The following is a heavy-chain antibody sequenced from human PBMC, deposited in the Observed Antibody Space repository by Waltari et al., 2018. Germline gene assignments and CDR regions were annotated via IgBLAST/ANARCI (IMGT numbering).Heavy chain of an antibody. CDR2: ISYNGRNT. Sequence: QVQLVESGGGVVQPGRSLRLSCAASEFTFSSYAMHGVRQAPGKGLEWVAVISYNGRNTYYVDSVKGRFTISRDNSKKTLYLQMNSLRAEDTAVYYCARDYCDRTNCHGMDVWGQGTTVTVSS. D-gene: IGHD3-22*01. CDR3: ARDYCDRTNCHGMDV. V-gene: IGHV3-30*04. CDR1: EFTFSSYA. J-gene: IGHJ6*02.